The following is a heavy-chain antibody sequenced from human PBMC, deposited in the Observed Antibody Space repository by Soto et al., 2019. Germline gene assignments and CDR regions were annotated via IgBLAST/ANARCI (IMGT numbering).Heavy chain of an antibody. V-gene: IGHV4-30-2*01. CDR2: IYHSGST. D-gene: IGHD1-20*01. CDR1: GGSISSGGYS. CDR3: ARERLTGTTYYFDY. Sequence: LSLTCAVSGGSISSGGYSWSWIRQPPGKGLEWIGYIYHSGSTYYNPSLKSRVTISVDRSKNQFSLKLSSVTAADTAVYYCARERLTGTTYYFDYWGQGTLVTSPQ. J-gene: IGHJ4*02.